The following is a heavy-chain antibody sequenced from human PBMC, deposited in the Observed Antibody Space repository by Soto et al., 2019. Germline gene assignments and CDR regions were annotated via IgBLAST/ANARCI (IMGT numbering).Heavy chain of an antibody. CDR3: ARHYDSSGYLFLYYYYGMDV. Sequence: SSETLSLTCTVSGGSISSYYLSWIRQPPGKGLEWIGYIYYSGSTNYNPSLKSRVTISVDTSKNQFSLKLSPVTAADTAVYYCARHYDSSGYLFLYYYYGMDVWGQGTTVTVSS. V-gene: IGHV4-59*08. CDR2: IYYSGST. CDR1: GGSISSYY. D-gene: IGHD3-22*01. J-gene: IGHJ6*02.